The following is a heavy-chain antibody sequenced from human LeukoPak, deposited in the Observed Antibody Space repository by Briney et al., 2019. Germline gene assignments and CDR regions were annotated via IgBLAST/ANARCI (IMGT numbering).Heavy chain of an antibody. V-gene: IGHV4-30-4*08. CDR1: GGSISSGDYY. CDR2: IYYSGST. Sequence: SQTLSLTCTVSGGSISSGDYYWGWIRQPPGKGLEWIGYIYYSGSTYYNPSLKSRFTISVDTSKNQFSLKLSSVTAADTAVYYCAVVPAAWDAFDIWGQGTMVTVSS. CDR3: AVVPAAWDAFDI. D-gene: IGHD2-2*01. J-gene: IGHJ3*02.